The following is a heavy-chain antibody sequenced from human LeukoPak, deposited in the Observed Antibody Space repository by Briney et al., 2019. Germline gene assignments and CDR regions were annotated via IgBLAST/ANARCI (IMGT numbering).Heavy chain of an antibody. CDR2: ISYDGSVK. J-gene: IGHJ4*02. Sequence: PGRSLRLSCAASGFTFSNYAMHWVRQAPGKGLEWVAAISYDGSVKYYGDSVRGRFTVSRDNSKNTVYLQMSSLRADDTAVYYCARDRDLGVVTPWCDYWGQGVLVTVSS. CDR1: GFTFSNYA. V-gene: IGHV3-30*04. CDR3: ARDRDLGVVTPWCDY. D-gene: IGHD2-2*01.